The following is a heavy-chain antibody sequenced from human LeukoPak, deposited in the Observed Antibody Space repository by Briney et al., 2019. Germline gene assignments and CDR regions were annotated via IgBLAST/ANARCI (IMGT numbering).Heavy chain of an antibody. CDR1: GGTFSSYA. D-gene: IGHD6-13*01. Sequence: ASVKVSCKASGGTFSSYAISWVRQAPGQGLEWMGRIIPIFGTANYAQKFQGRVTITTDESTSTAYMELSSLRSEDTDVYYCARAHSSSWYQEYFDYWGQGTLVTVSS. CDR3: ARAHSSSWYQEYFDY. J-gene: IGHJ4*02. V-gene: IGHV1-69*05. CDR2: IIPIFGTA.